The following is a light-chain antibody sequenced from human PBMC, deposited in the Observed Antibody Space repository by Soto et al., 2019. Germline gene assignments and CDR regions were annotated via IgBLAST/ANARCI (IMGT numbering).Light chain of an antibody. CDR1: QIVSRSY. Sequence: EIVLTQSPGTLSLSPGERATLSCRASQIVSRSYFAWYQQKPGQTPKVLIYRASSRATGIPDRFSGSGSGTDFTLTISRLEPEDFAMYYCQQYGSSPLTFGGGTKVDIK. CDR3: QQYGSSPLT. V-gene: IGKV3-20*01. J-gene: IGKJ4*01. CDR2: RAS.